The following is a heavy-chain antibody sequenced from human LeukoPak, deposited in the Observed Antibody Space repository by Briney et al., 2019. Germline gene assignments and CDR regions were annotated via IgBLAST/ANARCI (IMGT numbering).Heavy chain of an antibody. CDR3: AKHDYTKLDY. CDR1: GFTFSSYG. Sequence: PGRSLRLSCSASGFTFSSYGMHWVRQAPGKGLEWVAVISYDGSNKYYADSVKGRFTISRDNSKNTLYLQMNSLRADDTAVYYCAKHDYTKLDYWGQGTLVTVSS. CDR2: ISYDGSNK. V-gene: IGHV3-30*18. D-gene: IGHD4-11*01. J-gene: IGHJ4*02.